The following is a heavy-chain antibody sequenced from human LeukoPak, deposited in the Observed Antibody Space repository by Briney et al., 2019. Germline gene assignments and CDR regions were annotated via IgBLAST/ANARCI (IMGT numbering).Heavy chain of an antibody. D-gene: IGHD6-13*01. CDR2: ISSSGSTK. CDR3: ARMQQLVDFVDY. Sequence: GGSLRLSCTASGFTFVNYGMSWVRQAPGKGLEWVSYISSSGSTKYYAGSVKGRFTISRDNAKNSLYLQMSSLRAEDTAVYYCARMQQLVDFVDYWGQGTLVSVSS. J-gene: IGHJ4*02. CDR1: GFTFVNYG. V-gene: IGHV3-48*04.